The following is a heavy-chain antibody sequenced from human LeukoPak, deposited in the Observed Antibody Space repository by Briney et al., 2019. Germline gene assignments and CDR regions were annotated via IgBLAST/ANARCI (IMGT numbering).Heavy chain of an antibody. D-gene: IGHD3-16*02. V-gene: IGHV3-23*01. CDR1: GFTFSNYA. J-gene: IGHJ6*03. CDR3: AKSWGYTRPYYNYMDV. Sequence: GGSLRLSCAASGFTFSNYAMSWVRQAPGKGLERVSIIGYRGGSIYYAYSVQGRFTISRDNSKNTLSLQMNGLRPEDTAVYYCAKSWGYTRPYYNYMDVWGKGTTVTVSS. CDR2: IGYRGGSI.